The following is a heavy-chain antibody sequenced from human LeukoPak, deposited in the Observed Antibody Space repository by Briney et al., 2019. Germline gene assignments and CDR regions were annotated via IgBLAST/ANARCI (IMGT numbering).Heavy chain of an antibody. CDR1: GYTFTSYG. D-gene: IGHD6-19*01. CDR3: ARVLSAGPQHYYYYYYMDV. Sequence: GASVKVSCKASGYTFTSYGISWVRQAPGQGLEWMGWISAYNGNTNYAQKLQGRVTMTTDTSTSTAYMELRSLRSDDTAVYYCARVLSAGPQHYYYYYYMDVWGKGTTVTISS. CDR2: ISAYNGNT. J-gene: IGHJ6*03. V-gene: IGHV1-18*01.